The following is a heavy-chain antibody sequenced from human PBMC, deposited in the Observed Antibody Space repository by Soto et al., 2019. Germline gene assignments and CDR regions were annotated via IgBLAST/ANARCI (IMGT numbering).Heavy chain of an antibody. D-gene: IGHD3-3*01. V-gene: IGHV5-51*01. Sequence: PGESLKISCKGSGYSFTSYWIGWVRQMPGKGLEWMGIIYPGDSDTRYSPSFQGQVTISADKSITTAYLQWSSLKASDTAMYYCARPFGSGIYQRGIDYWGQGTLVTVSS. CDR1: GYSFTSYW. CDR3: ARPFGSGIYQRGIDY. CDR2: IYPGDSDT. J-gene: IGHJ4*02.